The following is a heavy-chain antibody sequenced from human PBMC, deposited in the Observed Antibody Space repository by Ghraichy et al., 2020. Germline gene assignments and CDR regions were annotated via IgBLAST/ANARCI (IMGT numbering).Heavy chain of an antibody. J-gene: IGHJ4*02. V-gene: IGHV4-4*08. CDR2: SIQSGST. CDR3: ARGAIAALGDAFDT. CDR1: GGSISNYY. Sequence: SLTCSVSGGSISNYYWNWLRQSPGKGLEWIGSSIQSGSTNYNPSLESRVTISLDTSKNQFSLRLTSVTAADTARYFCARGAIAALGDAFDTWGQGILITVSS. D-gene: IGHD6-25*01.